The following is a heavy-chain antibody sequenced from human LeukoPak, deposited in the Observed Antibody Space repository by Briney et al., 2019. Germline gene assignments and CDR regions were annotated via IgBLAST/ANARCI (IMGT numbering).Heavy chain of an antibody. V-gene: IGHV3-74*01. Sequence: GGSLRLSCAASGFTFSSYWMHWVRQAPGKGLVWVSRINTDGSSTSYADSVKGRFTISRDNAKNTLYLQMNSLRAEDTAVYYCARVRLGLFSDAFDIWGQGTMVTVSS. J-gene: IGHJ3*02. CDR1: GFTFSSYW. CDR2: INTDGSST. D-gene: IGHD2-21*01. CDR3: ARVRLGLFSDAFDI.